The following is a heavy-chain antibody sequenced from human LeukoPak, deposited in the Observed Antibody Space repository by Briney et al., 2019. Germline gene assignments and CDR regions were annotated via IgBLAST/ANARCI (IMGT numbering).Heavy chain of an antibody. V-gene: IGHV5-51*01. CDR3: ARHISSPPRITYYYDSSGYAGFDY. J-gene: IGHJ4*02. D-gene: IGHD3-22*01. Sequence: GESLKISCKGSGYRFTSYWIGWVRQMPGKGLELMGIIYPGDSDTIYSPSFQGQVTISADKSISTAYLQWSSLKASDTAMYYCARHISSPPRITYYYDSSGYAGFDYWGQGTLVTVSS. CDR1: GYRFTSYW. CDR2: IYPGDSDT.